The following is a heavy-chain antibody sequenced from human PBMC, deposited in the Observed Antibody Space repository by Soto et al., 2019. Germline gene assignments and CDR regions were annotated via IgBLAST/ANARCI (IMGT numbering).Heavy chain of an antibody. D-gene: IGHD2-21*01. CDR2: IYGNDDK. J-gene: IGHJ4*02. Sequence: QITLKESGPPLVKPTQTLTLTCTFSGFSLTTSGVGVGWIRQPPGKALEWLALIYGNDDKYFSPSLKSRLSITKDTSKNQVVLTLTNVDPVDSATSYCAQRVIAVTNYCDSWGQGVLVTVSS. V-gene: IGHV2-5*01. CDR1: GFSLTTSGVG. CDR3: AQRVIAVTNYCDS.